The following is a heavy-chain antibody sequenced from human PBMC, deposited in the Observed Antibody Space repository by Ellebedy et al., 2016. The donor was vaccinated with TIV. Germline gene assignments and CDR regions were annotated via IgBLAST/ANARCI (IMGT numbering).Heavy chain of an antibody. CDR2: INPNSGGT. CDR1: GGTFSSYA. J-gene: IGHJ3*02. V-gene: IGHV1-2*02. Sequence: ASVKVSCKASGGTFSSYAINWVRQAPGQGLEWMGWINPNSGGTNYAQKFQGRVTMTRDTSISTAYMELSRLRSDDTAVYYCARLGQAFDIWGQGTMVTVSS. CDR3: ARLGQAFDI. D-gene: IGHD7-27*01.